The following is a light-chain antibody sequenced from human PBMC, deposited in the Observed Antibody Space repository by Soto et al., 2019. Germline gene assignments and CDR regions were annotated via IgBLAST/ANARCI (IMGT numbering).Light chain of an antibody. V-gene: IGLV2-18*02. CDR1: SSDVGSYNR. CDR2: EVI. CDR3: SSFTSSSTLV. Sequence: QSALTQPPSVSGSPGQSVTISCTGTSSDVGSYNRVSWYQQPPGTAPKLMIYEVINRPSGVPDRFSGSKSGNTASLTISGLQAEDEADYYCSSFTSSSTLVFSGGTKLTVL. J-gene: IGLJ2*01.